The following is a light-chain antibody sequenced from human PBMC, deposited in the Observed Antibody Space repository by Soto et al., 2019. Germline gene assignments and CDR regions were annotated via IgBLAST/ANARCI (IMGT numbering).Light chain of an antibody. V-gene: IGKV3-15*01. Sequence: EIVMPQSPATLYVSTGERANLSCRASHRASSNLAWYQQKPGQAPRLLIHGASTRATGIAGRFSGSGSGTEFTLTISSLQSEDCAVYSCQQYKNWPPRTFGGGTKVEIQ. CDR2: GAS. CDR1: HRASSN. J-gene: IGKJ4*01. CDR3: QQYKNWPPRT.